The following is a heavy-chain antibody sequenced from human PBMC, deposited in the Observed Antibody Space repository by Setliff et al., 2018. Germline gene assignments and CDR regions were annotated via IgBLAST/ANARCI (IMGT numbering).Heavy chain of an antibody. D-gene: IGHD3-3*01. CDR3: RFWDGSYKNDY. CDR2: INHSGGT. J-gene: IGHJ4*02. V-gene: IGHV4-34*01. Sequence: SETLSLTCTVYGGSLSDYYWSWIRQPPGKGLEWIVEINHSGGTNYSPSLKSRVTISVDMSKNQLSLKLSSVTAADTAAYYCRFWDGSYKNDYWGQGTLVTVSS. CDR1: GGSLSDYY.